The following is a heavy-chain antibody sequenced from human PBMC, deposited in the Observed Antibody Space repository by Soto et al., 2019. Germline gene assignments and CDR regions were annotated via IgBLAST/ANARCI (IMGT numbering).Heavy chain of an antibody. D-gene: IGHD2-2*01. J-gene: IGHJ5*02. CDR2: IYYSGST. Sequence: SETLSLTCTVSGGSIWIRQPPGKGLEWIGYIYYSGSTYYNPSLKSRVTISVDTSKNQFSLKLSSVTAADTAVYYCARRYCISTSCYQVWFDPWGQGTLVTVSS. CDR3: ARRYCISTSCYQVWFDP. V-gene: IGHV4-59*08. CDR1: GGSI.